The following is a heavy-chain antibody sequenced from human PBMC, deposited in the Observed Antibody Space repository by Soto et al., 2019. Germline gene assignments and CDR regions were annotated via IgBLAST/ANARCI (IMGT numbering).Heavy chain of an antibody. V-gene: IGHV4-39*07. CDR1: GGSISSSSYY. Sequence: SETLSLTCTVSGGSISSSSYYWGWIRQPPGKGLEWIGSIYYSGSTYYNPSLKSRVTISVDTSKNQFSLKLSSVTAADTAVYYCASGGSYYDFWSGYLDYYWGQGTLVTVSS. CDR2: IYYSGST. J-gene: IGHJ4*02. D-gene: IGHD3-3*01. CDR3: ASGGSYYDFWSGYLDYY.